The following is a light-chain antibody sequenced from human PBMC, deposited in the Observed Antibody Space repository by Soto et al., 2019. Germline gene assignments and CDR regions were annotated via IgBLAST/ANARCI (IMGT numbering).Light chain of an antibody. CDR1: SSNIGAGYD. CDR2: GNT. V-gene: IGLV1-40*01. J-gene: IGLJ2*01. CDR3: QSYDDILSGLV. Sequence: QSVLTQPPSVSGAPGQRVTISCTGSSSNIGAGYDVHWYQQLPGTAPKLLIYGNTNRPSGVPDRFSASKSGTSASLAITGLQAEDESDYYCQSYDDILSGLVFGGGTQLTVL.